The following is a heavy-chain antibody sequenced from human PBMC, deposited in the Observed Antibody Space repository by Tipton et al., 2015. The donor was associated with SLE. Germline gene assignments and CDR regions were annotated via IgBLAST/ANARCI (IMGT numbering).Heavy chain of an antibody. Sequence: TLSLTCTVSGGSIGSDNDYWGWIRQPPGKGLEWIGSIYYSGRTYYSPSLKSRVTIPLDPSKNQFSLKLTSVTAADTAMYYCARDGGHTYLLGSFDYWGQGTPVTVS. V-gene: IGHV4-39*07. CDR1: GGSIGSDNDY. J-gene: IGHJ4*02. CDR3: ARDGGHTYLLGSFDY. D-gene: IGHD3-16*01. CDR2: IYYSGRT.